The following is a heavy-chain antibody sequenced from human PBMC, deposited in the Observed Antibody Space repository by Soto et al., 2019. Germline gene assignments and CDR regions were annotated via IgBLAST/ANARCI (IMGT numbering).Heavy chain of an antibody. J-gene: IGHJ4*02. CDR1: GGSFSGYY. Sequence: SETLSLTCAVYGGSFSGYYWTWIRQPPGKGLEWIGEIDHSGSTNYNPSLKSRVTISLDTSKNQFSLNLSSVTAADTAVYYCATPSGYCSGGNCYPFWGQGTLVTVSS. D-gene: IGHD2-15*01. CDR3: ATPSGYCSGGNCYPF. V-gene: IGHV4-34*01. CDR2: IDHSGST.